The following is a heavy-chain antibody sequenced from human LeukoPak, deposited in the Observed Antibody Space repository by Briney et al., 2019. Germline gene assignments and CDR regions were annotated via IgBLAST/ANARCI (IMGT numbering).Heavy chain of an antibody. J-gene: IGHJ4*02. Sequence: SQTLSLTRAVSGGSISSGGYSWSWIRQPPGKGLEWIGYIYHSGSTYYNPSLKSRVTISVDRSKNQFSLKLSSVTAADTAVYYCARARGYSGYDFLDYWGQGTLVTVSS. CDR3: ARARGYSGYDFLDY. V-gene: IGHV4-30-2*01. D-gene: IGHD5-12*01. CDR1: GGSISSGGYS. CDR2: IYHSGST.